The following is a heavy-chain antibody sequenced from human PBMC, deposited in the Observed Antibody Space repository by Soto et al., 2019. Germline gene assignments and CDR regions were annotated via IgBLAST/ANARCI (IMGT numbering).Heavy chain of an antibody. CDR3: ARGRYGDYQTPSYYYYYYMDV. V-gene: IGHV1-8*01. CDR1: GYTFTSYD. Sequence: ASVKVSCKASGYTFTSYDINWVRQATGQGLEWMGWMNPNSGNTGYAQKFQGRVTMTRNTSISTAYMELSSLRSEDTAVYYCARGRYGDYQTPSYYYYYYMDVWGKGTTVTVSS. J-gene: IGHJ6*03. D-gene: IGHD4-17*01. CDR2: MNPNSGNT.